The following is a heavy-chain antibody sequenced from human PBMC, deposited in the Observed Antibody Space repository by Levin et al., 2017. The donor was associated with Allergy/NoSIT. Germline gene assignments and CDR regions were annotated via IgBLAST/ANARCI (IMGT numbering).Heavy chain of an antibody. CDR2: INHSGST. CDR1: GGSFSGYY. V-gene: IGHV4-34*01. J-gene: IGHJ6*03. Sequence: ASETLSLTCAVYGGSFSGYYWSWIRQPPGKGLEWIGEINHSGSTNYNPSLKSRVTISVDTSKNQFSLKLSSVTAADTAVYYCARVGGKNSIAARLYYYYYYMDVWGKGTTVTVSS. D-gene: IGHD6-6*01. CDR3: ARVGGKNSIAARLYYYYYYMDV.